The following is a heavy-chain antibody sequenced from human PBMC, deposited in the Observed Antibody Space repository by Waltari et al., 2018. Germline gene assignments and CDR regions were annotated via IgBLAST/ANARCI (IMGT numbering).Heavy chain of an antibody. V-gene: IGHV3-74*01. CDR1: GFPFTTYW. CDR3: ARGGSYYSYFQY. J-gene: IGHJ1*01. Sequence: EVQLVESGGGSVQPGGSLRLSCAASGFPFTTYWMHWVRQTPGRGLVWVERMNGDGTNTDYGDSVKGRFTISRDNAKNTVSLQMHGLRADDTAVYHCARGGSYYSYFQYGGQGTLVTVSS. CDR2: MNGDGTNT. D-gene: IGHD1-26*01.